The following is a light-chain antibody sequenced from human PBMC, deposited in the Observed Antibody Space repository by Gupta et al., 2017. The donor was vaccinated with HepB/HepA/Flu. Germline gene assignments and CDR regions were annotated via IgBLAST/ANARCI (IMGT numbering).Light chain of an antibody. V-gene: IGKV4-1*01. Sequence: DIVVTQSPDYLPVSLGERATIKCKSRRSVFLSSNNKNYLAWYQQKPGQSPNLLFYWGSTRQSGVTDRFSGSRCGTDFTLTISSLQAEDVAVYFCQQYYSLPLSFGGGTKVEI. CDR2: WGS. CDR1: RSVFLSSNNKNY. CDR3: QQYYSLPLS. J-gene: IGKJ4*01.